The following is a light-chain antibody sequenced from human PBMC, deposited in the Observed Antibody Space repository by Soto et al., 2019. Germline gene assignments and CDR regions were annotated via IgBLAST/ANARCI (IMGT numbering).Light chain of an antibody. CDR1: QDINNY. J-gene: IGKJ4*01. CDR2: DAS. CDR3: QQYDNLPLT. Sequence: DIPLTQSPPSPSASVGDRVTITCQASQDINNYLNWYQQKPGKAPKLLIYDASTLETGVPSRFSGSGSGTDFTFTISSLQPEDFATYYCQQYDNLPLTFGGGTKVEIK. V-gene: IGKV1-33*01.